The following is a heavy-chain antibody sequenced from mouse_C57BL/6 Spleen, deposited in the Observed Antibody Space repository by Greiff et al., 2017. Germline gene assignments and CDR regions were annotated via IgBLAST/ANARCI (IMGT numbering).Heavy chain of an antibody. CDR2: ISSGSSTI. CDR3: ARSYYDYDRASWFAY. V-gene: IGHV5-17*01. D-gene: IGHD2-4*01. J-gene: IGHJ3*01. Sequence: EVKLMESGGGLVKPGGSLKLSCAASGFTFSDYGMHWVRQAPEKGLEWVAYISSGSSTIYYADTVKGRFTISRDKAKNTLFLQMTSLSSEDTAMYYCARSYYDYDRASWFAYWGQGTLVTVSA. CDR1: GFTFSDYG.